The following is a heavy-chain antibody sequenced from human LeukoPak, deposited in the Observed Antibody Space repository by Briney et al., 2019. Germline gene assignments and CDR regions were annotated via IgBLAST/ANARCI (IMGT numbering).Heavy chain of an antibody. CDR1: GFAFGSNY. J-gene: IGHJ4*02. V-gene: IGHV3-53*01. CDR3: ARRPGN. CDR2: IYSGGAI. Sequence: GGSLRLSCVASGFAFGSNYMSWVRQAPGKGLEWVSLIYSGGAIRYADSVKGRFTISRDSSENTLFLQMNDLTVEDTARYYCARRPGNWGQGILVTVSS. D-gene: IGHD1-14*01.